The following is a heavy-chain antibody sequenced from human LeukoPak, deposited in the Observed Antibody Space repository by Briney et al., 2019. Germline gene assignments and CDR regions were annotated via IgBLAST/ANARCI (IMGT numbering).Heavy chain of an antibody. CDR3: ARGPGAIRL. Sequence: GASVKVSCKASGGTFSSYAINWVRQATGQGLEWMGWMNPSSGNTGYAQKFQGRLTITRNTSISTAHMELSSLRSEDTAVYYCARGPGAIRLWGQGTLVTVSS. V-gene: IGHV1-8*03. J-gene: IGHJ4*02. CDR1: GGTFSSYA. D-gene: IGHD3-10*01. CDR2: MNPSSGNT.